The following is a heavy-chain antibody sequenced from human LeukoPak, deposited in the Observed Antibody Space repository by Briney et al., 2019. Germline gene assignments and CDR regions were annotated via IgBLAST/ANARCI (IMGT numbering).Heavy chain of an antibody. J-gene: IGHJ3*02. V-gene: IGHV1-69*06. CDR2: IIPIFGTA. CDR3: ARDADIVVSGAFDI. Sequence: SVKVSCKASGGTFSSYAISWVRQAPGQGLEWMGGIIPIFGTANYAQKFQGRVTITADKSTSTAYMELSSLRSEDTAVYHCARDADIVVSGAFDIWGQGTMVTVSS. CDR1: GGTFSSYA. D-gene: IGHD2-15*01.